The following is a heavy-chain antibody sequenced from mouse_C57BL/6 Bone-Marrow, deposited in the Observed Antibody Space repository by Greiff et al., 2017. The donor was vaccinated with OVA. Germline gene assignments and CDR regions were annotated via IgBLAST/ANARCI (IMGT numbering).Heavy chain of an antibody. V-gene: IGHV14-4*01. J-gene: IGHJ4*01. CDR1: GFNIKDDY. CDR2: IDPENGDT. D-gene: IGHD2-1*01. CDR3: TLLWSLYYYAMDY. Sequence: VQLKESGAELVRPGASVKLSCTASGFNIKDDYMHWVKQRPEQGLEWIGWIDPENGDTEYASKFQGKATITADTSSNTAYLQLSSLTSEDTAVYYCTLLWSLYYYAMDYWGQGTSVTVSS.